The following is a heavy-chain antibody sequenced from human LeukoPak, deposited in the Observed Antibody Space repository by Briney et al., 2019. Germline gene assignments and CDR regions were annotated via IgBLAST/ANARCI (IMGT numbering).Heavy chain of an antibody. J-gene: IGHJ4*02. CDR3: ARGGTGAFDY. CDR1: GFSFSDYY. D-gene: IGHD2-8*02. Sequence: GGSLRLACTASGFSFSDYYMSWIRQAPGKGLEWISYISSRSTYISDADSVKGRFTISRDNAKNLLFLQMNSLRVEDTALYYCARGGTGAFDYWGQEILVTVSS. V-gene: IGHV3-11*06. CDR2: ISSRSTYI.